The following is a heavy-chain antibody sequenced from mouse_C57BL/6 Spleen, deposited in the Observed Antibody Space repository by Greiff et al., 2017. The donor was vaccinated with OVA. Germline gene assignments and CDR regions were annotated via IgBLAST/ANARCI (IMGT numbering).Heavy chain of an antibody. CDR2: ISSGGDYI. V-gene: IGHV5-9-1*02. Sequence: EVHLVESGEGLVKPGGSLKLSCAASGFTFSSYAMSWVRQTPEKRLEWVAYISSGGDYIYYADTVKGRFPISRDNARNTLYLQMSSLKSEDTAMYYGTREGGSSHGGYFDVWGTGTTVTVSS. J-gene: IGHJ1*03. CDR1: GFTFSSYA. D-gene: IGHD1-1*01. CDR3: TREGGSSHGGYFDV.